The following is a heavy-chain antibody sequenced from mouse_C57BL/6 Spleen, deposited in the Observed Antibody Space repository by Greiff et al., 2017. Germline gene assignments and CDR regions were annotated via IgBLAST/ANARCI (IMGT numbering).Heavy chain of an antibody. CDR2: IYPGDGDT. Sequence: QVQLQQSGPELVKPGASVKISCKASGYAFSSSWMNWVKQRPGKGLEWIGRIYPGDGDTNYNGKFKGKATLTADKSSSPAYMQLSSLTSEDSAVYFCANDGDAMDYWGQGTSVTVSS. D-gene: IGHD2-3*01. CDR1: GYAFSSSW. V-gene: IGHV1-82*01. CDR3: ANDGDAMDY. J-gene: IGHJ4*01.